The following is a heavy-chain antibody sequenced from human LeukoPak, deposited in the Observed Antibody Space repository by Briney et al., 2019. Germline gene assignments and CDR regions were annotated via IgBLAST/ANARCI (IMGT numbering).Heavy chain of an antibody. D-gene: IGHD3-10*01. CDR1: GGSISSGGYY. CDR3: ARSYGSGSYHWFDP. V-gene: IGHV4-31*03. J-gene: IGHJ5*02. CDR2: IYHSGST. Sequence: SETLSLTCTVSGGSISSGGYYWSWIRQHPGKGLEWIGYIYHSGSTYYNPSLKSRVTISVDTSKNQFSLKLSSVTAADTAVYYCARSYGSGSYHWFDPWGQGTLVTVSS.